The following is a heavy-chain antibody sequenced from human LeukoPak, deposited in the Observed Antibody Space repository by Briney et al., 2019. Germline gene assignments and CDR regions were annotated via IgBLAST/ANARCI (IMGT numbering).Heavy chain of an antibody. CDR1: GGSISNYY. V-gene: IGHV4-59*01. D-gene: IGHD3-10*01. J-gene: IGHJ5*02. CDR3: ARGGYYGSGNDFRFDP. CDR2: IYYSGST. Sequence: SSETLSLTCTVSGGSISNYYWTWIRQPPGKGLEWIGYIYYSGSTNYKPSLKSRVTISVDTSKNQFSLKLNSVTAADTAVYYCARGGYYGSGNDFRFDPWGQGTLVTVSS.